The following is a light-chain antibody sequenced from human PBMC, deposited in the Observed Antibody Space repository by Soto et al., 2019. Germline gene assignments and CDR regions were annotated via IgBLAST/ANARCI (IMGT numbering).Light chain of an antibody. CDR3: QQYGSSPSIT. CDR2: GAS. Sequence: EIVLTQSPGTLSLSPGDRATLSCKASQSVTSTYLAWYRQKTGQAPRLLIHGASSRATGIPDRISGSGSGTDFTLTISRLEPEDFAVYYCQQYGSSPSITFGQGTRL. J-gene: IGKJ5*01. V-gene: IGKV3-20*01. CDR1: QSVTSTY.